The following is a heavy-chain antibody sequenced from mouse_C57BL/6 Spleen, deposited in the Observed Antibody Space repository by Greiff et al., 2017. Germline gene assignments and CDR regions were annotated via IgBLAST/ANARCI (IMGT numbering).Heavy chain of an antibody. Sequence: DVQLQESGPELVKPGASVKISCKASGYSFTGYYMNWVQQSHEKSLEWIGEINPSTGGTTYNQKFKAKATLTVDKSSSTAYMQLKSLTSEDSAVYYVARGDDYDRAIDYWGQGTSVTVSS. CDR1: GYSFTGYY. CDR3: ARGDDYDRAIDY. D-gene: IGHD2-4*01. V-gene: IGHV1-42*01. CDR2: INPSTGGT. J-gene: IGHJ4*01.